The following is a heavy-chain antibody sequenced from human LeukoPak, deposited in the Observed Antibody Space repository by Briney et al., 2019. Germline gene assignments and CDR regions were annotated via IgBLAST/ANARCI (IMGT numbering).Heavy chain of an antibody. D-gene: IGHD3-22*01. CDR1: GGTFSSYA. CDR2: IIPIFCTA. Sequence: ASVKVSCKASGGTFSSYAISWVRQAPGQGLEWMGRIIPIFCTANYAQKFQGRVTITTDASTSTAYMELSSLRSEHTAVYYCARGTPPEFDYYDSSGYPSYAFDIWGQGTMVTVSS. V-gene: IGHV1-69*05. CDR3: ARGTPPEFDYYDSSGYPSYAFDI. J-gene: IGHJ3*02.